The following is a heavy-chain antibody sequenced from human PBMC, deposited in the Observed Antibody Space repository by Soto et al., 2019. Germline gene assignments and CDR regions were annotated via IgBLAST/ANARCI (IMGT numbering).Heavy chain of an antibody. CDR2: ISGSGGST. CDR3: AKDGYDYIWGSYRSRFDY. V-gene: IGHV3-23*01. D-gene: IGHD3-16*02. CDR1: GFTFSSYA. Sequence: PGGSLRLPCAASGFTFSSYAMSWVRQAPGKGLEWVSAISGSGGSTYYADSVKGRFTISRDNSKNTLYLQMNSLRAEDTAVYYCAKDGYDYIWGSYRSRFDYWGQGTLVTVSS. J-gene: IGHJ4*02.